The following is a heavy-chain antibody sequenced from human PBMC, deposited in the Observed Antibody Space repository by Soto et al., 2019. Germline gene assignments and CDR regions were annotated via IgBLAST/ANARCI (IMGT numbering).Heavy chain of an antibody. J-gene: IGHJ3*02. CDR3: ARFKMSSRRATMIVPESAFDI. D-gene: IGHD3-22*01. V-gene: IGHV4-31*03. CDR2: IYYRGST. CDR1: VGSISSAGYY. Sequence: SETLSLTCTVSVGSISSAGYYWSWIGQHPAQGPEWIWYIYYRGSTYYNPSLKSRVTISVETSKNQFSLKLSSVTAADTAVYYCARFKMSSRRATMIVPESAFDIWGQGTMVTV.